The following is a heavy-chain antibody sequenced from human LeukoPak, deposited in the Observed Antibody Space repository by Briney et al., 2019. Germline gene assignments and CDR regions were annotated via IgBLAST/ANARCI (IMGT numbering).Heavy chain of an antibody. J-gene: IGHJ6*03. CDR2: IYYSGTT. CDR1: GGSISSYY. V-gene: IGHV4-39*01. Sequence: SETLSLTCTVSGGSISSYYWGWIRQPPGKGLEWIGSIYYSGTTYYNPSLKSRVTISVDRSENQFSLKVSSVTAADTAVYYCARVFSPYYYYMDVWGKGTTVTVSS. CDR3: ARVFSPYYYYMDV.